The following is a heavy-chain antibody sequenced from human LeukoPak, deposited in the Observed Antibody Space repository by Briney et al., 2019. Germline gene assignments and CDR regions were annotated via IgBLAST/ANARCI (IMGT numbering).Heavy chain of an antibody. CDR1: GGSISSYY. Sequence: SRTLSLTCTVSGGSISSYYWSWIRQPPGKGLEWIGYIYYSGSTNYNPSLKSRVTISVDTSKNQFSLKLSSVTAADTAVYYCARGGYGGGSGLDAFDIWGQGTMVTVSS. D-gene: IGHD5-12*01. V-gene: IGHV4-59*01. J-gene: IGHJ3*02. CDR2: IYYSGST. CDR3: ARGGYGGGSGLDAFDI.